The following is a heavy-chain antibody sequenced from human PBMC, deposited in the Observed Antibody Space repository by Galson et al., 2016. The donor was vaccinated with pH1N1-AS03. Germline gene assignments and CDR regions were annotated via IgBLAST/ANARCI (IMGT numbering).Heavy chain of an antibody. V-gene: IGHV1-69*06. CDR1: EGTFSNFG. CDR3: ARDNYYDTGAFYGHFDF. D-gene: IGHD3-22*01. J-gene: IGHJ4*02. Sequence: SVKVSCKASEGTFSNFGISWVRQAPGQGLEWMGGFIPIFGTANVAQKFKGRVTIPADNLELSSLRSDDTAVYYCARDNYYDTGAFYGHFDFWGQGTLLVVSS. CDR2: FIPIFGTA.